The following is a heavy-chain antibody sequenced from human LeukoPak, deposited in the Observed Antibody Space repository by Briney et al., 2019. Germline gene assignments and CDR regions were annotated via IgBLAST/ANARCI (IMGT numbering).Heavy chain of an antibody. D-gene: IGHD6-19*01. CDR1: GFTFSSYG. J-gene: IGHJ4*02. CDR3: ARDKYSSGWYDY. CDR2: ISYGGSNK. Sequence: GGSLRLSCAASGFTFSSYGMHWVRQAPGKGLEWVAVISYGGSNKYYADSVKGRFTISRDNSKNTLYLQMNSLRAEDTAVYYCARDKYSSGWYDYWGQGTLVTVSS. V-gene: IGHV3-30*03.